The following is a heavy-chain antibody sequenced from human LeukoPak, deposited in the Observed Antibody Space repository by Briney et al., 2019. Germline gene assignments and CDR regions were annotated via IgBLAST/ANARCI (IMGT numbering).Heavy chain of an antibody. CDR1: GFTFSSYA. J-gene: IGHJ4*02. CDR3: ARPHLPYGGYTYYFDY. Sequence: GRSLRLSCAASGFTFSSYAMHWVRQAPGKGLEWVAVISYDGSNKYYADSVKGRFTISRDNAKNSLYLQMNSLRAEDTAVYYCARPHLPYGGYTYYFDYWGQGTLVTVSS. D-gene: IGHD5-12*01. V-gene: IGHV3-30-3*01. CDR2: ISYDGSNK.